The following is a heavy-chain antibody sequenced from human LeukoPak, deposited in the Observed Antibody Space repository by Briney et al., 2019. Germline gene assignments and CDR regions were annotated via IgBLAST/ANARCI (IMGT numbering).Heavy chain of an antibody. CDR3: ARDENYYYGSVLFLDTGNWFDP. D-gene: IGHD3-10*01. J-gene: IGHJ5*02. CDR2: INHSGST. CDR1: GGSFSGYY. Sequence: SETLSLTCAVYGGSFSGYYWSWIRQPPGKGLEWIGEINHSGSTNYNPSLKSRVTISVDTSKNQFSLKLSSVTAADTAVYYCARDENYYYGSVLFLDTGNWFDPWGQGTLVTVSS. V-gene: IGHV4-34*01.